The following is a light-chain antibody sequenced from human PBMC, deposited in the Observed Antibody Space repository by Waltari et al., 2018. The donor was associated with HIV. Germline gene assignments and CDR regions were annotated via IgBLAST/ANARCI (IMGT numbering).Light chain of an antibody. J-gene: IGLJ2*01. V-gene: IGLV1-44*01. CDR1: TSNIGTNV. CDR2: SNN. CDR3: ATWDDTPTGHVL. Sequence: QSVLAQPPSVSGTPGQRVTISCSGTTSNIGTNVVNWYQQVPGTAPKLLISSNNQRPSGVPDRFSGFKSGTSASLAINGLQSEDEADYYCATWDDTPTGHVLFGGGTKVNVL.